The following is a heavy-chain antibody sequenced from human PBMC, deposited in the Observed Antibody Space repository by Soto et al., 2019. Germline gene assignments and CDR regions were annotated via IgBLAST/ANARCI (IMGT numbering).Heavy chain of an antibody. J-gene: IGHJ4*02. Sequence: QVQLVESGGGVVQPGRSLRLSCAASGFTFSTYGMHWFRQAPGKGLAWVAVISYDGGNKYYTDSVKDRFTISRDNSKNTVYLQMNSLRAEDTAVYFCAKDGNVFSSGWYAPSLDYWGQGALVTVSS. CDR2: ISYDGGNK. V-gene: IGHV3-30*18. CDR3: AKDGNVFSSGWYAPSLDY. CDR1: GFTFSTYG. D-gene: IGHD6-19*01.